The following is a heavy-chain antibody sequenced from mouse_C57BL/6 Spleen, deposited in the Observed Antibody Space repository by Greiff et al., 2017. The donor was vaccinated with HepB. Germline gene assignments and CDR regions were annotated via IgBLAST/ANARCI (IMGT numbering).Heavy chain of an antibody. V-gene: IGHV1-82*01. Sequence: VQLQQSGPELVKPGASVKISCKASGYAFSSSWMNWVKQRPGKGLEWIGRIYPGDGDTNYNGKFKGKATLTADKSSSTAYMQLSSLTSEDSAVYFCARGGTTVVAEFYFDYWGQGTTLTVSS. CDR2: IYPGDGDT. D-gene: IGHD1-1*01. CDR3: ARGGTTVVAEFYFDY. J-gene: IGHJ2*01. CDR1: GYAFSSSW.